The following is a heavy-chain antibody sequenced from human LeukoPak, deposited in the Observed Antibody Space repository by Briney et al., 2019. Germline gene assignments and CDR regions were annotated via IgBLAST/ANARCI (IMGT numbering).Heavy chain of an antibody. CDR2: ISSSGSTI. V-gene: IGHV3-11*01. Sequence: PGGSLRLSCAASGFTFSDYYMSWIRQAPGKGLEWVSYISSSGSTIYYADSVKGRFTISRDNSKNTLYLQMNSLRAEDTAVYYCAKDQGGSYAFDYWGQGTLVTVSS. D-gene: IGHD1-26*01. CDR1: GFTFSDYY. CDR3: AKDQGGSYAFDY. J-gene: IGHJ4*02.